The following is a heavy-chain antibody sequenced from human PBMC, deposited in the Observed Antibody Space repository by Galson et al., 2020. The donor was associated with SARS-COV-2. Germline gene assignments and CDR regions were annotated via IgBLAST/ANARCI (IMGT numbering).Heavy chain of an antibody. J-gene: IGHJ4*02. D-gene: IGHD2-2*01. V-gene: IGHV3-64D*06. CDR3: VRLSCNSTSCLTLFFDA. CDR1: GFIFSSYS. CDR2: ITSAGSSS. Sequence: GGSLRLSCSASGFIFSSYSMHWVRQAPGKGLECVSSITSAGSSSYYADSVKGRFTISRDNSKNTVYLQMSSLRAEDTAVYYCVRLSCNSTSCLTLFFDAWGQGTLVTVSS.